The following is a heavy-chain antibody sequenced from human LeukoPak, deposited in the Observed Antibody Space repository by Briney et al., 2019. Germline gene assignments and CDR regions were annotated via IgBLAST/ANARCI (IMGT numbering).Heavy chain of an antibody. CDR2: INPNRGGT. CDR3: AIDYDSSGYYYVPAFDY. J-gene: IGHJ4*02. Sequence: ASVKVSCKASGYTFTGYYMHWVRQAPGQGLEWMGWINPNRGGTNYAQKFQGRVTMTRDTSISTAYMELSRLRSDDTAVYYCAIDYDSSGYYYVPAFDYWGQGTLVTDSS. D-gene: IGHD3-22*01. CDR1: GYTFTGYY. V-gene: IGHV1-2*02.